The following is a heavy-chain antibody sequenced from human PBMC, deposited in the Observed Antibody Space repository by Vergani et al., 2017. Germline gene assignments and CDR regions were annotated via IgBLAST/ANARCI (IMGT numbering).Heavy chain of an antibody. J-gene: IGHJ5*02. D-gene: IGHD6-6*01. Sequence: QVQLQESGPGLVKPSETLSLTCTVPGGSISSYYWSWIRQPPGKGLEWIGYIYYSGSTNYNPSLKSRVTISVDTSKNQFSLKLSSVTAADTAVYYCARVGPQIEYSSSFGWFDPWGQGTLVTVSS. CDR3: ARVGPQIEYSSSFGWFDP. CDR1: GGSISSYY. CDR2: IYYSGST. V-gene: IGHV4-59*01.